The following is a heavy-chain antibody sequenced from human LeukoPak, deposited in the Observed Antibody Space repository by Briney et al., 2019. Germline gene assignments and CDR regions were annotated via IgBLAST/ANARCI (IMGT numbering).Heavy chain of an antibody. J-gene: IGHJ3*02. D-gene: IGHD2-8*02. CDR1: GFTVSTNY. CDR3: ARGWVLATGAFDI. CDR2: IYSGGST. V-gene: IGHV3-53*01. Sequence: PGGSLRLSCAASGFTVSTNYMTWVRQAPGKGLEWVSVIYSGGSTYYADSVKGRFTISRGNSKKMLYLQMNSLRAEDTAVYYCARGWVLATGAFDIWGQGTMVTVSS.